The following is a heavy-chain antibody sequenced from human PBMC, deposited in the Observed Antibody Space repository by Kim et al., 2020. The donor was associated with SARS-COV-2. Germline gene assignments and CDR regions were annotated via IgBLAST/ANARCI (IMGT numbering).Heavy chain of an antibody. V-gene: IGHV3-53*01. CDR3: ARGEYSSSSGAYYFDY. J-gene: IGHJ4*02. Sequence: SVKGRFTISRDNSKNTLYLQMNSLRAEDTAGYYCARGEYSSSSGAYYFDYWGQGTLVTVSS. D-gene: IGHD6-6*01.